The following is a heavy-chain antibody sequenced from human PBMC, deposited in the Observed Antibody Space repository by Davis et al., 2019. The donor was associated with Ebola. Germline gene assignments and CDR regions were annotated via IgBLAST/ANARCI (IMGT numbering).Heavy chain of an antibody. V-gene: IGHV1-2*04. J-gene: IGHJ6*03. D-gene: IGHD1-7*01. CDR3: AAGAGTMPAGYYYYYMDV. CDR2: INPNSGGT. CDR1: GYTFTGYY. Sequence: ASVKVSCKASGYTFTGYYMHWVRQAPGQGLEWMGWINPNSGGTNYAQKFQGWVTMTRDTSTSTVYMELSSLRSEDTAVYYCAAGAGTMPAGYYYYYMDVWGKGTTVTVSS.